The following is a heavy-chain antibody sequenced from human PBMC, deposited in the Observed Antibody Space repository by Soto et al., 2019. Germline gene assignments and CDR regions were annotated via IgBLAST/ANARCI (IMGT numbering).Heavy chain of an antibody. CDR3: AKDGVPAALLGRFVDYYYGMDV. J-gene: IGHJ6*02. CDR1: GCTFSSYA. D-gene: IGHD2-2*01. V-gene: IGHV3-23*01. Sequence: PGGSLRPSCAASGCTFSSYAMSWVRQAPGKGLEWVSAISGSGGSTYYADSVKGRFTISRDNSKNTLYLQMNSLRAEDTAVYYCAKDGVPAALLGRFVDYYYGMDVWGQGTTVTVSS. CDR2: ISGSGGST.